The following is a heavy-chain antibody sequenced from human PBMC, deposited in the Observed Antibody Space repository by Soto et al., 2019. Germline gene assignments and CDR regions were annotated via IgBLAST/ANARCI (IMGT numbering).Heavy chain of an antibody. CDR1: GFTFNSYS. CDR2: ISSSSSTI. J-gene: IGHJ4*02. CDR3: ARETVRYFDWLSSYYFDY. Sequence: GGSLRLSCAASGFTFNSYSMNWVRQAPGKGLEWVSYISSSSSTIYYADSVKGRFTISGDNAKNSLYLQMNSLRAEDTAVYYCARETVRYFDWLSSYYFDYWGQGTLVTVSS. D-gene: IGHD3-9*01. V-gene: IGHV3-48*01.